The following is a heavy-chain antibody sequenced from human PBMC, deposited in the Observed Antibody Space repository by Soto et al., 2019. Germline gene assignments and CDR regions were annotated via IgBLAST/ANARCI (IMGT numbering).Heavy chain of an antibody. J-gene: IGHJ1*01. CDR1: GFTFDDYT. V-gene: IGHV3-43*01. D-gene: IGHD3-22*01. CDR2: ISWDGGST. Sequence: PGGSLRLSCAASGFTFDDYTMHWVRQAPGKGLEWVSLISWDGGSTYYADSVKGRFTISRDNSKNSLYLQMNSLRTEDTALYYCAKQGHDSNPLEDPDYYDSSGSKVYFQHWGQGTLVTVSS. CDR3: AKQGHDSNPLEDPDYYDSSGSKVYFQH.